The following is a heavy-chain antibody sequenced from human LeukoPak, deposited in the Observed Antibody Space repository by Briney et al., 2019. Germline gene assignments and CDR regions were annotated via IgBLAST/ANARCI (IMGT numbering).Heavy chain of an antibody. Sequence: SETLSLTCTVSGGSISSYYWSWIRQPPGKGLEWIGYIYYSGSTNYNPSLKSRVTISVDTSKNQFSLKLSSVTAADTAVYYCARVNTYYYDSSGYYYHYYFDYWGQGTLVTVSS. V-gene: IGHV4-59*01. CDR3: ARVNTYYYDSSGYYYHYYFDY. D-gene: IGHD3-22*01. CDR1: GGSISSYY. CDR2: IYYSGST. J-gene: IGHJ4*02.